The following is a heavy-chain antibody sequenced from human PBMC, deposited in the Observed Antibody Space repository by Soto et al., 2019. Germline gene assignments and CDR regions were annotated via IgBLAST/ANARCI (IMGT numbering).Heavy chain of an antibody. V-gene: IGHV3-53*01. Sequence: EVQLVESGGGLIQPGGSLRLSCAASGFTVSSKYMTGVRQAPGKGLEWVSVIYGGGTTDYADSVKGRFTISRDNSKNTLYLQVNSLRAEDTAVYYCVQTTGWPGFDFWGQGTLVTVSS. D-gene: IGHD6-19*01. CDR2: IYGGGTT. J-gene: IGHJ4*02. CDR3: VQTTGWPGFDF. CDR1: GFTVSSKY.